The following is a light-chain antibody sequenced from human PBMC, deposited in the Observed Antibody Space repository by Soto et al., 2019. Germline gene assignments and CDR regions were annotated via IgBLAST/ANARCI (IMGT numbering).Light chain of an antibody. Sequence: QPVLTQSPSASASLGASVKLTCTLSSGHSSYDIAWHQQQPEKGPRYLMKLNSDGSHSKGDGIPDRFSGSSSGAERYLTISSLQSEDEADYYCQTWGTCLVFGGGTKLTVL. CDR2: LNSDGSH. CDR1: SGHSSYD. J-gene: IGLJ2*01. CDR3: QTWGTCLV. V-gene: IGLV4-69*01.